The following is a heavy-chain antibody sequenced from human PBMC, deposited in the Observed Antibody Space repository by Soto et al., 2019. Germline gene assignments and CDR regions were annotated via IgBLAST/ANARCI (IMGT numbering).Heavy chain of an antibody. J-gene: IGHJ6*03. Sequence: EVQLLESGGGLVQPEGSLRLSCATSGFTFSSYAMSWVRQAPGKRLEWVSSISGSGGTTYYADSVMARFTMSRDNSKNTLYLQMNSLRDEDTAVYYCANGLAMAYMDVWGKGTTVTVSS. CDR1: GFTFSSYA. D-gene: IGHD5-18*01. CDR2: ISGSGGTT. CDR3: ANGLAMAYMDV. V-gene: IGHV3-23*01.